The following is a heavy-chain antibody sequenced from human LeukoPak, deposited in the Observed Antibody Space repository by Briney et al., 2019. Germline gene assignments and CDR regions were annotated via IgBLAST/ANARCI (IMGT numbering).Heavy chain of an antibody. CDR1: GFTFSSFG. CDR3: ARDKALNS. V-gene: IGHV3-33*01. Sequence: GGSLRLSCAASGFTFSSFGMHWVRQAPGKGLEWVAVIWYDGNRKYYEDSVKGRFTISRDNAKNSLYLQMNSLRAEDTAVYFCARDKALNSWGQGTLVAVSP. J-gene: IGHJ4*02. CDR2: IWYDGNRK.